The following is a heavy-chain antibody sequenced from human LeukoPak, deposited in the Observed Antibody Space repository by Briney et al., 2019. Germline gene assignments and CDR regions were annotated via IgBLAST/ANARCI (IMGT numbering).Heavy chain of an antibody. CDR3: ARLGDYYDSSGYYDY. J-gene: IGHJ4*02. CDR1: GDSISSYY. D-gene: IGHD3-22*01. V-gene: IGHV4-39*01. CDR2: IYYSGST. Sequence: SETLSLTCTVSGDSISSYYWSWIRQPPGKGLEWIGSIYYSGSTYYNPSLKSRVTISVDTSKNQFSLKLSSVTAADTAVFYCARLGDYYDSSGYYDYWGQGTLVTASS.